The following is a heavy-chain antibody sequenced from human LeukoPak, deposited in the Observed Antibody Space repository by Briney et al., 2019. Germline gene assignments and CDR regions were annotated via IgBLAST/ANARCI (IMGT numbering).Heavy chain of an antibody. Sequence: SETLPLTCAVYGGSFNGYYWSWIRQPPGKGLEWIGEINHNGSTNYNPSLESRVTMSVDTSKNQFSLTLSSVPAADTAVYYCARVLRQLWLYDAFDIWGQGTMVTVSS. CDR2: INHNGST. CDR1: GGSFNGYY. D-gene: IGHD5-18*01. J-gene: IGHJ3*02. V-gene: IGHV4-34*01. CDR3: ARVLRQLWLYDAFDI.